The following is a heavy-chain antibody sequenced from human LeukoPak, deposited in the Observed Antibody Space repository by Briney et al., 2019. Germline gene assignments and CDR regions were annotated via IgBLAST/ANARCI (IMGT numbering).Heavy chain of an antibody. J-gene: IGHJ6*02. D-gene: IGHD2-2*01. CDR2: IYYSGST. CDR1: GGSISSYY. CDR3: AARRYCSSTSCYLGHYGMDV. Sequence: PSETLSLTCTVSGGSISSYYWSWIRQPPGKGLEWIGYIYYSGSTNYNPSLKSRVTIPVDTSKNQFSLKLSSVTAADTAVYYCAARRYCSSTSCYLGHYGMDVWGQGTTVTVSS. V-gene: IGHV4-59*01.